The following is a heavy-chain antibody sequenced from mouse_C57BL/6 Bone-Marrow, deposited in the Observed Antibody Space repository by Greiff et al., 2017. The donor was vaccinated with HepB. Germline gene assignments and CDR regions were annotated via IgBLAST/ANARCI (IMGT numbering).Heavy chain of an antibody. J-gene: IGHJ2*01. CDR2: INPNNGGT. Sequence: VQLQQSGPELVKPGASVKISCKASGYTFTDYYMNWVKQSHGKSLEWIGDINPNNGGTSYNQKFKGKATLTVDKSSSTAYMELRSLTSEDSAVYYCARKDAYYSNYEDYFDYWGQGTTLTVSS. CDR1: GYTFTDYY. V-gene: IGHV1-26*01. D-gene: IGHD2-5*01. CDR3: ARKDAYYSNYEDYFDY.